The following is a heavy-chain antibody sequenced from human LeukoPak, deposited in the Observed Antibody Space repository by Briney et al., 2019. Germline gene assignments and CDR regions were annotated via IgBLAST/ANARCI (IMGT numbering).Heavy chain of an antibody. Sequence: GGSLRLSCAASGFTFSNYAMSWVRQAPGKGLEWVSAISGSGGSTYYADSVTGRFTISRDNSKNTLYLQMNSLRAEDTAVYYCAKDGTYYYDSRAEAFDIWGQGTMVTVSS. CDR1: GFTFSNYA. V-gene: IGHV3-23*01. CDR3: AKDGTYYYDSRAEAFDI. J-gene: IGHJ3*02. CDR2: ISGSGGST. D-gene: IGHD3-22*01.